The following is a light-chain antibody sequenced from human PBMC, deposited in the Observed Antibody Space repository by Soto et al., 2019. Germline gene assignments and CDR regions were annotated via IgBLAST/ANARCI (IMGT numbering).Light chain of an antibody. CDR3: NSQTSSGIRV. V-gene: IGLV2-14*01. CDR1: SSDIGGFNH. Sequence: QSALTQPRSVSGSPGQSVTISCTGTSSDIGGFNHVSWYQHHPGKAPKLIIYEVTYRPSGVSNRFSGSKSGYTASLTISGLQAEDEADYYCNSQTSSGIRVFGTGTQLTVL. CDR2: EVT. J-gene: IGLJ1*01.